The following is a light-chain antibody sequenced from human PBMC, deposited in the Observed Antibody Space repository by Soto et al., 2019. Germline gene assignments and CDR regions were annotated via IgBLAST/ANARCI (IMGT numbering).Light chain of an antibody. V-gene: IGKV1-33*01. CDR1: QDISNS. Sequence: DIQMTQSPSSLSTFVGDRVTMTCQASQDISNSLNWYQQKPGKPPQLLIYDASNLETGVSPRFTAGGSATNFTLTINSLQPEDLATYYCHLHHSLPPWTFGPGTKVEI. J-gene: IGKJ1*01. CDR3: HLHHSLPPWT. CDR2: DAS.